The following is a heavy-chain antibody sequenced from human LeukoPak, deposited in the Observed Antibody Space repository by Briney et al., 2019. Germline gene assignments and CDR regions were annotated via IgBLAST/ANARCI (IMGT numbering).Heavy chain of an antibody. CDR3: ARGTLRYFDF. CDR2: ISAYNGNT. D-gene: IGHD3-9*01. Sequence: ASVKVSCKASGYTFPDYGISWVRQAPGQGLEWMGWISAYNGNTNYAQNFQGRVTMTTDTSTSTAYMELRSLRSEDTAVYYCARGTLRYFDFWGQGTLVTVSS. J-gene: IGHJ4*02. V-gene: IGHV1-18*01. CDR1: GYTFPDYG.